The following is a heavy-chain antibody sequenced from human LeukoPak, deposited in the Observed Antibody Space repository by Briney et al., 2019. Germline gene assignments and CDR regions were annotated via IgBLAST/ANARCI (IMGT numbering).Heavy chain of an antibody. J-gene: IGHJ4*02. CDR2: IRYDGSNA. D-gene: IGHD3-22*01. Sequence: GESLRLSCAASGFIFSDYGMSWVRQTPGKGLEWVTFIRYDGSNAYYVASVKGRFTISRDNSKNTLYLQMNSLRAEDTALYYCAKDVMAGYGSSGYWDSWGQGTLVTVSS. CDR1: GFIFSDYG. V-gene: IGHV3-30*02. CDR3: AKDVMAGYGSSGYWDS.